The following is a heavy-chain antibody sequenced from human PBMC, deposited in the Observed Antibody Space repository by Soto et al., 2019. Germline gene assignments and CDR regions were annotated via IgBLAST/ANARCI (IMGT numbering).Heavy chain of an antibody. CDR3: AKQPTLRYFDWLLYVDY. Sequence: GGSLRLSCAASGFTFSSYAMSWVRQAPGKGLEWVSAISGSGGSTYYADSVKGRFTISRDNSKNTLYLQMNSLRAEDTAVYYCAKQPTLRYFDWLLYVDYWGQGTLVTVSS. V-gene: IGHV3-23*01. D-gene: IGHD3-9*01. J-gene: IGHJ4*02. CDR1: GFTFSSYA. CDR2: ISGSGGST.